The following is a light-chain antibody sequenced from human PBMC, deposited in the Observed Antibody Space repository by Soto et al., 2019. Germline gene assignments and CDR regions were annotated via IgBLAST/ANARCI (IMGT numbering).Light chain of an antibody. CDR2: EVS. J-gene: IGLJ2*01. CDR3: SSFSSITREV. CDR1: SSDVGGYSY. Sequence: QSALTQPASVSGSPGQSITISCTGTSSDVGGYSYVSWYQQHPGKTPKLMIYEVSNRPSGVSHRFSGSKSGNTASLTISGLQTEDEADYYCSSFSSITREVFGGGTRLTGL. V-gene: IGLV2-14*01.